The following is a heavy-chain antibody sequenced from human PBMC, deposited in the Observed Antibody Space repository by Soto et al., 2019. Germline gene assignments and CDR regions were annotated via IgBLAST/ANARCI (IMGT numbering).Heavy chain of an antibody. CDR3: VRGLPGGFDP. Sequence: SLRLSCGASGFIFSNFEMPWVRQTTEKGLEWVSGIRFAGDTNYSGSVKGRFTISRENAKNSLFLQMNSLRVGDTAAYYCVRGLPGGFDPSGQGTLVTVPS. D-gene: IGHD3-10*01. V-gene: IGHV3-13*01. J-gene: IGHJ5*02. CDR2: IRFAGDT. CDR1: GFIFSNFE.